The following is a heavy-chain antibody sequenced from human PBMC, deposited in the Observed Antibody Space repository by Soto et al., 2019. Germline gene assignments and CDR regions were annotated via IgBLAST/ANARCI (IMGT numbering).Heavy chain of an antibody. V-gene: IGHV4-34*01. Sequence: PSETLSLTCAVYGGSFSGYYWSWIRQPPGKGLEWIGEINHSGSTNYNPSLKSRVTISVDTSKNQFSLKLSSVTAADTAVYYCARSYYYGSGSSPYWYYGMDVWGQGTTVTVSS. CDR2: INHSGST. CDR3: ARSYYYGSGSSPYWYYGMDV. D-gene: IGHD3-10*01. J-gene: IGHJ6*02. CDR1: GGSFSGYY.